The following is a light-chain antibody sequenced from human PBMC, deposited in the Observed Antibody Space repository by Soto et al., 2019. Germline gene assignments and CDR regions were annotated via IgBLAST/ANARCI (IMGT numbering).Light chain of an antibody. CDR1: QSVSSN. CDR3: QQYTNWLRT. CDR2: GAS. Sequence: ERVMKQWPLTMSVKQGERATLSCRASQSVSSNLAWYQQKPGQAPRLLIYGASTRATGIPARFSGSVSGTEFTLTISSLQSEDFAVYYCQQYTNWLRTFGQGTKVDIK. V-gene: IGKV3-15*01. J-gene: IGKJ1*01.